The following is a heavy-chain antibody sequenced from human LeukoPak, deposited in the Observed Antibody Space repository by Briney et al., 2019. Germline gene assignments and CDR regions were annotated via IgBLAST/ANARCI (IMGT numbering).Heavy chain of an antibody. CDR3: ARQGVNYYDSRGPRDYGMDV. Sequence: SETLSLTCTVSGGSISSSSYYWGWIRQPPGKGLEWIGSIYYSGSTYYNPSLKSRVTISVDTSKNQFSLKLSSVTAADTAVYYCARQGVNYYDSRGPRDYGMDVWGKGTTVTVSS. D-gene: IGHD3-22*01. CDR2: IYYSGST. V-gene: IGHV4-39*01. J-gene: IGHJ6*04. CDR1: GGSISSSSYY.